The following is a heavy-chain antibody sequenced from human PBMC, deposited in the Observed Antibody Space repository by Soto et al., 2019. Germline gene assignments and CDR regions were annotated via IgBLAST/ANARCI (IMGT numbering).Heavy chain of an antibody. J-gene: IGHJ5*02. D-gene: IGHD6-13*01. CDR1: GDSITNSNYY. CDR3: VRGVRIAAAYNWFDP. Sequence: SETLSLTCTVSGDSITNSNYYWGWFRQPPGKGLEWIAYIYYSGSTNYNPSLKSRVTISVDTSNNQFSLKLSSVAAADTAVYYCVRGVRIAAAYNWFDPWGQGTLVTVS. V-gene: IGHV4-61*05. CDR2: IYYSGST.